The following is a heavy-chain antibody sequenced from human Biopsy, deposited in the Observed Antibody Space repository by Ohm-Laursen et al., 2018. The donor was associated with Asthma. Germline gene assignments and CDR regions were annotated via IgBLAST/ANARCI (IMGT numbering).Heavy chain of an antibody. CDR3: ARTTYGDDGFDP. J-gene: IGHJ5*02. CDR2: IYYSGST. D-gene: IGHD4-17*01. CDR1: GGSINIGDYY. Sequence: TLSLTCTVSGGSINIGDYYWSWIRQHPVKGLEWIGYIYYSGSTYYNPSHKSRVSISLDTSKNQFSLSLTSVTAADTAVYYCARTTYGDDGFDPWGQGTLVTVSS. V-gene: IGHV4-31*03.